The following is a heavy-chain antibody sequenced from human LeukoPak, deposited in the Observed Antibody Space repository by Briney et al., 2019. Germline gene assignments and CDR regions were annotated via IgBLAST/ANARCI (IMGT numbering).Heavy chain of an antibody. CDR2: IYYSGST. Sequence: SETLSLTCTVSGGSISSYYRSWIRQPPGKGLEWIGYIYYSGSTNYNPSLKSRVTISVDTPKNQFSLKLSSVTAADTAVYYCARVAGDYYYYYMDVWGKGTTVTVSS. J-gene: IGHJ6*03. V-gene: IGHV4-59*01. CDR3: ARVAGDYYYYYMDV. D-gene: IGHD7-27*01. CDR1: GGSISSYY.